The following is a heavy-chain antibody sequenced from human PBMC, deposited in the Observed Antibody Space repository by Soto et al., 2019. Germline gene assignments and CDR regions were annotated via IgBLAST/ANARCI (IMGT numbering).Heavy chain of an antibody. CDR1: GFTVSSNY. V-gene: IGHV3-66*01. D-gene: IGHD3-16*01. CDR2: IYSGGTT. CDR3: ARGGSASGGYYYYVMDV. Sequence: PGGCLRLSGKACGFTVSSNYMSWFRQAPGKGLEWVSVIYSGGTTYYADSVKGRFTISRDNSKNTLYLQMNSLRAEDTAVYYCARGGSASGGYYYYVMDVWGQGTTVTVSS. J-gene: IGHJ6*02.